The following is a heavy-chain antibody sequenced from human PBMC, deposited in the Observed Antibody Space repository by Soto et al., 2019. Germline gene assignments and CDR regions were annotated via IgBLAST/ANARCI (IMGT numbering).Heavy chain of an antibody. CDR1: GAPITTAYY. J-gene: IGHJ5*02. V-gene: IGHV4-31*03. Sequence: PSETLSLTCTVSGAPITTAYYWTWVRQHPVKGLEWIGHIYYTGSTYYNPSLKSRLNISLDTSKNQFSLQLESVTAADTAIYFCARGSSFDPWGQGTLVPVSS. CDR3: ARGSSFDP. D-gene: IGHD6-19*01. CDR2: IYYTGST.